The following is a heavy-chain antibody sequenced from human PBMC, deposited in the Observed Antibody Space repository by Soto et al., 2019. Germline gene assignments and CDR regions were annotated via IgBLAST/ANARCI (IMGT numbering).Heavy chain of an antibody. D-gene: IGHD5-18*01. CDR2: ISADNGNT. CDR3: ARRVPNTAMETSDWFDP. J-gene: IGHJ5*02. CDR1: GYTFTSYG. Sequence: QVQLVQSGAEVKKPGASVKVSCQASGYTFTSYGITWVRQAPGQGLEWMGWISADNGNTNYALKLQGRVTMTTDPSTSTAYMEVRSPETDDTAVYYCARRVPNTAMETSDWFDPWGQGTLVTVSS. V-gene: IGHV1-18*01.